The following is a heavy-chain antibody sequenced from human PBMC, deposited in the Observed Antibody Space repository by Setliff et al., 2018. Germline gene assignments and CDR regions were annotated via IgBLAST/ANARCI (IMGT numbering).Heavy chain of an antibody. CDR2: IDWDDDK. CDR3: ARILPDYDFWSGYYGAYYYYYMDV. CDR1: GFSLSTSGMC. V-gene: IGHV2-70*11. J-gene: IGHJ6*03. Sequence: PTLVNPTQTLTLTCTFSGFSLSTSGMCVSWIRQPPGKALEWLARIDWDDDKYYSTSLKTRLTISKDTSKNQVVLTMTNMDPVDTATYYCARILPDYDFWSGYYGAYYYYYMDVWGKGTTVTVSS. D-gene: IGHD3-3*01.